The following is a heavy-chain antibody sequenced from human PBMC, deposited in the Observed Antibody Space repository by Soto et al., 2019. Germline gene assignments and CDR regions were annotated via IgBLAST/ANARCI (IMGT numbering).Heavy chain of an antibody. D-gene: IGHD4-4*01. CDR3: ARGVTPLDFDY. CDR2: INHSGST. Sequence: SSETLSLTCAVYGGSFSGYYWSWIRQPPGKGLEWIGEINHSGSTNYNPSLKSRVTISVDTSRNQFSLKLSSVTAADTAVYYCARGVTPLDFDYWGQGTLVTVSS. CDR1: GGSFSGYY. J-gene: IGHJ4*02. V-gene: IGHV4-34*01.